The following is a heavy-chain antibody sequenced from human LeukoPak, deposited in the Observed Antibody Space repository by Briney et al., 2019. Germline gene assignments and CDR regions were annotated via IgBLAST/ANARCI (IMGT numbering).Heavy chain of an antibody. D-gene: IGHD6-19*01. CDR2: ISAYNGNT. J-gene: IGHJ6*03. Sequence: ASVKVSCKASGYTFTSYYMHWVRQAPGQGLEWMGWISAYNGNTNYAQKLQGRVTMTTDTSTSTAYMELRSLRSDDTAVYYCARELAVAGPDYYYYYMDVWGKGTTVTVSS. CDR3: ARELAVAGPDYYYYYMDV. V-gene: IGHV1-18*04. CDR1: GYTFTSYY.